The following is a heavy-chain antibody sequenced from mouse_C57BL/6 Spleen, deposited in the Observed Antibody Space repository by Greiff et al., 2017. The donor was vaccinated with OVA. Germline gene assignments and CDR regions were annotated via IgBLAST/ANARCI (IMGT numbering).Heavy chain of an antibody. J-gene: IGHJ4*01. CDR3: ARWGLLLYAMDY. CDR1: GFNIKNSY. Sequence: VHVKQSVAELVRPGASVKLSCTASGFNIKNSYMHWVKQRPEQGLEWIGRIDPANGNTKYDPQFKGKATITADTSSNTAYLQLSSLTSEDTAIYYCARWGLLLYAMDYWGQGTSVTVSS. D-gene: IGHD1-1*01. CDR2: IDPANGNT. V-gene: IGHV14-3*01.